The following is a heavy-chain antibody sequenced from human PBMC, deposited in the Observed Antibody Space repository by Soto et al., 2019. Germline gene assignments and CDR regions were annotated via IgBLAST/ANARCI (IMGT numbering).Heavy chain of an antibody. CDR1: GFTFSSYG. V-gene: IGHV3-30*18. CDR2: ISYDGSNK. J-gene: IGHJ6*02. CDR3: AKDMVRGVITYYYYGMDV. D-gene: IGHD3-10*01. Sequence: QVQLVESGGGVVQPGRSLRLSCAASGFTFSSYGMHWVRQAPGKGLEWVAVISYDGSNKYYADSVKGRFTISRDNYKNTLYLQMNSLRAEDTAVYYCAKDMVRGVITYYYYGMDVWGQGTTVTVSS.